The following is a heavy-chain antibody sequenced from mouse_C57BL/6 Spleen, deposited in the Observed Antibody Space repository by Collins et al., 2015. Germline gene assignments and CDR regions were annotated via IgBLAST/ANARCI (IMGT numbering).Heavy chain of an antibody. J-gene: IGHJ3*01. CDR3: ARYGGQRGFAY. V-gene: IGHV1-69*02. Sequence: QVQLQQPGAELVKPGAPVKLPCKASGYTFTSYWMNWVKQRPGRGLEWIGRIDPSDSETHYNQKFKDKATLTVDKSSSTAYIQLSSLTSEDSAVYYCARYGGQRGFAYWGQGTLVTVSA. D-gene: IGHD3-3*01. CDR1: GYTFTSYW. CDR2: IDPSDSET.